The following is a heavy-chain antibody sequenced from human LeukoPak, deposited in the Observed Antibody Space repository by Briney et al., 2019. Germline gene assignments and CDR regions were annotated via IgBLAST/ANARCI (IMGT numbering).Heavy chain of an antibody. Sequence: GASLKVSCKVSGYTLSEISMYWVRQAPGKGLEWMGGIDREDGQTIYAQKFQGRVTMTEDTSTDTAYMEVSRLTSEDTAFYYCATVGYSYGAFDYWGQGTLVTVSS. CDR1: GYTLSEIS. CDR3: ATVGYSYGAFDY. D-gene: IGHD5-18*01. V-gene: IGHV1-24*01. CDR2: IDREDGQT. J-gene: IGHJ4*02.